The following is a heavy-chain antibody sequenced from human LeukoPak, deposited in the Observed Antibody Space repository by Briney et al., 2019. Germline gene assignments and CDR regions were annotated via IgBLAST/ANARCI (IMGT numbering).Heavy chain of an antibody. Sequence: ASETLSLTCTVSGGSVSGSSYYWGWIRRPPGKGLEWIGSIFYSGTTYYNPSLKSQVTISVDTSKNQFPLRLNSVTAADTAVYYCATGIQLWLLFFWGQGTLVTVSS. CDR2: IFYSGTT. J-gene: IGHJ4*02. CDR1: GGSVSGSSYY. V-gene: IGHV4-39*01. D-gene: IGHD5-18*01. CDR3: ATGIQLWLLFF.